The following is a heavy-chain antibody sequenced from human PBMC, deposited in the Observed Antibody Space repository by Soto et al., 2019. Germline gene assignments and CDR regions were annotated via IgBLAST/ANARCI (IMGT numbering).Heavy chain of an antibody. J-gene: IGHJ4*02. D-gene: IGHD3-10*01. V-gene: IGHV2-5*02. CDR1: GFSLSTSGVG. CDR2: IYWDDDK. Sequence: SGPTLVNPTQTLTLTCTFSGFSLSTSGVGVGWIRQPPGKALEWLALIYWDDDKRYSPSLKSRLIITKDTSKNQVVLTMTNMDPVDTATYYCAHTRTTYYYGSGSYGPIFDYWSQGTLVTVSS. CDR3: AHTRTTYYYGSGSYGPIFDY.